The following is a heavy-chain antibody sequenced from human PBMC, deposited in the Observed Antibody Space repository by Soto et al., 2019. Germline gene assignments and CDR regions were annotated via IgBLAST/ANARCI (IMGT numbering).Heavy chain of an antibody. D-gene: IGHD3-10*01. J-gene: IGHJ4*02. CDR2: IYYSGRT. V-gene: IGHV4-39*07. CDR3: ARDRGWNYYGSGSYYDY. Sequence: SETLSLTCTVSGGSISSSSYYWGWIRQPPGKGLEWIGSIYYSGRTYYNPSLKSRVTISVDTAKNQFSLKLSSVTAADTAVYYCARDRGWNYYGSGSYYDYWGQGTLVTVSS. CDR1: GGSISSSSYY.